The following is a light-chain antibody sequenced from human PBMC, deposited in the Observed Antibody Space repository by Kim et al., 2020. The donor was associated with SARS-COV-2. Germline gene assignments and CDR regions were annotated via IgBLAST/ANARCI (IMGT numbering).Light chain of an antibody. CDR1: QSINTY. Sequence: SASVGDRVTITCRASQSINTYVNWFQQEPGKAPKLLIYAASSLESGVPSRFSGSGFGTDFTLTISSLQCEDSATYYCQQSNITPFSFGQGTKLEI. V-gene: IGKV1-39*01. J-gene: IGKJ2*03. CDR2: AAS. CDR3: QQSNITPFS.